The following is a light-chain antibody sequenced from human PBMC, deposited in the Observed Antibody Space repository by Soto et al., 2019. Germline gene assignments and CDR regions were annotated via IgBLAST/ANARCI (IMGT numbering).Light chain of an antibody. J-gene: IGKJ1*01. Sequence: DIQMTQSPSSLSASVGDTVTITCRASQGISNYLAWYQQKPGQVPNLLIYAASTLQSGVPSRFSGSRSGTDFPITISSLRPEDVAPYYCQKYNNAPRTFGQGTKVEI. V-gene: IGKV1-27*01. CDR1: QGISNY. CDR2: AAS. CDR3: QKYNNAPRT.